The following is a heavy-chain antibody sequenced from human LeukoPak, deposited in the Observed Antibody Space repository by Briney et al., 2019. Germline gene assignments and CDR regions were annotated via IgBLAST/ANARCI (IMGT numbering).Heavy chain of an antibody. CDR1: GFTFSSYA. D-gene: IGHD3-16*01. Sequence: GGSLRLSCAASGFTFSSYAMSWVRQAPGKGLEWVSAISGSGGSTYYADSVKGRFTISRDNSKNTLYLQMNSLRAEDTAVYYCAKDKRIMNTFGGALGVSWGQGTLVTVSS. CDR3: AKDKRIMNTFGGALGVS. V-gene: IGHV3-23*01. CDR2: ISGSGGST. J-gene: IGHJ5*02.